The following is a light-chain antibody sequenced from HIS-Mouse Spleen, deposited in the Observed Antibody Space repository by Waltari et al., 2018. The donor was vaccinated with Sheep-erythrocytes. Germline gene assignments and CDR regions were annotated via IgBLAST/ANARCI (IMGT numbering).Light chain of an antibody. J-gene: IGLJ3*02. CDR3: CSYAGSSTPWV. V-gene: IGLV2-23*01. CDR2: EGS. Sequence: QSALTQPASVSGSPGQSITISCTGTSHDVGSYNLVPWYQQHPGKAPKLMIYEGSKRPSGVSNRFSGSKSGNTASLTISGLQAEDEADYYCCSYAGSSTPWVFGGGTKLTVL. CDR1: SHDVGSYNL.